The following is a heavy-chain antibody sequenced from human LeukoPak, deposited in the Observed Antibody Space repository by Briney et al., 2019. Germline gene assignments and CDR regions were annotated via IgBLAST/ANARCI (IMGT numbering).Heavy chain of an antibody. Sequence: ASVKVSCKASGYTFTSYYMHWVRQAPGQGLEWMGIINPSGGSTSYAQKFQGRVTMTRDTSTSTVYMELSSLRSEDTAVYCCARENKPNYYDSSGHTMPHDAFDIWGQGTMVTVSS. D-gene: IGHD3-22*01. CDR2: INPSGGST. V-gene: IGHV1-46*01. J-gene: IGHJ3*02. CDR1: GYTFTSYY. CDR3: ARENKPNYYDSSGHTMPHDAFDI.